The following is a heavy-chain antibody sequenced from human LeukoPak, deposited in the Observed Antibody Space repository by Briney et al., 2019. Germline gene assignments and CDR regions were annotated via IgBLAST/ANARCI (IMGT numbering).Heavy chain of an antibody. D-gene: IGHD5-18*01. CDR1: GFTFSSYS. Sequence: PGGSLRLSCAASGFTFSSYSMNWLRQAPGKGLEWVSSISSSSSYIYYADSVKGRFTISRDNAKNSLYLQMNSLRAEDTAVYYCANSNVDTAMVLDYWGQGTLVTVSS. CDR3: ANSNVDTAMVLDY. CDR2: ISSSSSYI. V-gene: IGHV3-21*01. J-gene: IGHJ4*02.